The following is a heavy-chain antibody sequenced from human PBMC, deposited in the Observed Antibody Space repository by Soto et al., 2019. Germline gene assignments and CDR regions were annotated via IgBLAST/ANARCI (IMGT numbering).Heavy chain of an antibody. CDR2: ISGSGGST. D-gene: IGHD4-17*01. Sequence: GGSLRLSCAASGFTFTSYAMRWVRQAPGKGLEWVSAISGSGGSTYYADSVKGRFTISRDNSTNTLYLQMNSLRAEDTAVYYCAKEYGDYVAFDIWGPGTMVTVSS. V-gene: IGHV3-23*01. CDR3: AKEYGDYVAFDI. CDR1: GFTFTSYA. J-gene: IGHJ3*02.